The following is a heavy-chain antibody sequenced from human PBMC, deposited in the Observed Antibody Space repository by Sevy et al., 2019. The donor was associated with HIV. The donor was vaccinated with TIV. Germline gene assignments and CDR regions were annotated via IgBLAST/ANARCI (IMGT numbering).Heavy chain of an antibody. V-gene: IGHV3-30*18. CDR3: ANGDYDFWSGFYGMDV. Sequence: GGSLRLSCAASGFTFSSYGRHWVRQAPGKGLEWVAVISYDGSNKYYADSVKGRFTISRDNSKNTLYLQMNRLRAEDTAVYYCANGDYDFWSGFYGMDVWGQGTTVTVSS. J-gene: IGHJ6*02. CDR1: GFTFSSYG. D-gene: IGHD3-3*01. CDR2: ISYDGSNK.